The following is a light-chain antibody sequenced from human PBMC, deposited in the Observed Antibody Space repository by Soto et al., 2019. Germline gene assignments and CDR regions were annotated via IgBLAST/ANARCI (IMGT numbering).Light chain of an antibody. CDR2: GVS. Sequence: QSGLTQPASVSGSPGQSITISCAGTSSDIGGYNYVSWYQQYPGKAPKLIIYGVSNRPSGVSHRFSASKSGNTASLTISGLQAEDEADYHCSSYTSSSTLYVFGTGTKVTVL. V-gene: IGLV2-14*01. CDR1: SSDIGGYNY. CDR3: SSYTSSSTLYV. J-gene: IGLJ1*01.